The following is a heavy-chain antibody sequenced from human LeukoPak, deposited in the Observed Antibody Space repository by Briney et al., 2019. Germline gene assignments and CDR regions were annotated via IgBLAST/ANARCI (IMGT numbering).Heavy chain of an antibody. CDR3: AKVPTVLGDAERDWFDP. D-gene: IGHD3-3*02. Sequence: GGSLRLSCAASGFTFSSYAMSWVRQAPGKGLEWVSAISGSGGSTYYADSVKGRFTISRDNSKNTLYLQMNSLRAEDTAVYYCAKVPTVLGDAERDWFDPWGQGTLVTVSS. J-gene: IGHJ5*02. CDR2: ISGSGGST. CDR1: GFTFSSYA. V-gene: IGHV3-23*01.